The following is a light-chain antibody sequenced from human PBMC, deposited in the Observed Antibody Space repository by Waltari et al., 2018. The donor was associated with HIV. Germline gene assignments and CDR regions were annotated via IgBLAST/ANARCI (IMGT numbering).Light chain of an antibody. CDR3: AAWDDSLNGVI. Sequence: QSVLTQPPSAPGPPGPWVTMPCSGSRPNTGRNTVNCYQQLPGTAPKLLIYNNNPRPSGVPDRFSGSKSGTSASLAISGLQAEDEADYYCAAWDDSLNGVIFGGGTKLTVL. CDR2: NNN. CDR1: RPNTGRNT. J-gene: IGLJ2*01. V-gene: IGLV1-44*01.